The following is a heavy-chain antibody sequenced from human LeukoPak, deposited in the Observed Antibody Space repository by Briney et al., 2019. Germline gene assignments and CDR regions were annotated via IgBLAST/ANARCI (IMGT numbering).Heavy chain of an antibody. CDR2: INHSGST. CDR3: ARSGGLRYFDWLLNRPFDY. CDR1: GGSFSGYY. D-gene: IGHD3-9*01. V-gene: IGHV4-34*01. J-gene: IGHJ4*02. Sequence: KPSETLSLTCAVYGGSFSGYYWSWIRQPPGKGLEWIGEINHSGSTNYNPSLKSRVTISVDTSKNQFSLKLSSVTAADTAVYYCARSGGLRYFDWLLNRPFDYWGQGTLVTVSS.